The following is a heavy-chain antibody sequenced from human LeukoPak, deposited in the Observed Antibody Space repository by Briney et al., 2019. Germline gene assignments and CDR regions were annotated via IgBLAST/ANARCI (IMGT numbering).Heavy chain of an antibody. D-gene: IGHD2/OR15-2a*01. Sequence: GGSLRLSYSASGFTFSSYEMNWVRPAPGKGLEWISYITGSGDTIYYADSVKGRFTISRDNAKNSLFLQMNSLTADDTAVYYCARERTTIVSGTTIGAYWGQGTLVTVSS. CDR3: ARERTTIVSGTTIGAY. V-gene: IGHV3-48*03. CDR2: ITGSGDTI. CDR1: GFTFSSYE. J-gene: IGHJ4*02.